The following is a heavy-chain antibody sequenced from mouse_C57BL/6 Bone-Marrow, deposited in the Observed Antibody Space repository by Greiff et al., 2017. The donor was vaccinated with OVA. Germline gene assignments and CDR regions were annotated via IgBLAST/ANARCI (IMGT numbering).Heavy chain of an antibody. Sequence: VQLQQSGPELVKPGASVKISCKASGYAFSSSWMNWVKQRPGKGLEWIGRIYPGDGDTNYNGKFKGKATLTADKSSSTAYMQLSSLTSEDSAVYFCARMGYYYGSSYYWYFDVWGTGTTVTVSS. J-gene: IGHJ1*03. CDR1: GYAFSSSW. CDR2: IYPGDGDT. V-gene: IGHV1-82*01. D-gene: IGHD1-1*01. CDR3: ARMGYYYGSSYYWYFDV.